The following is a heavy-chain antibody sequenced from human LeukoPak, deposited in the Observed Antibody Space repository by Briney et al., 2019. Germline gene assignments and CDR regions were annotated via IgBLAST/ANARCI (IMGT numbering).Heavy chain of an antibody. V-gene: IGHV1-18*01. CDR3: AREYNSLYYFDY. J-gene: IGHJ4*02. D-gene: IGHD1-20*01. Sequence: ASVKVSCKASGYTFTSYGISWVRQAPGQGLEWMGWISAYNGNTNYAQKLQGRVTMTTDTSTSTAYMELRSLRSDNTAVYYCAREYNSLYYFDYWGQGTLVTVSS. CDR2: ISAYNGNT. CDR1: GYTFTSYG.